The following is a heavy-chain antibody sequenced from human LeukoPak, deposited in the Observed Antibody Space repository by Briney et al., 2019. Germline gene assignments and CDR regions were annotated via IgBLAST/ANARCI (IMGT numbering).Heavy chain of an antibody. CDR3: ARDTEQLVLTRYFDL. CDR2: IHTSGST. D-gene: IGHD6-13*01. CDR1: GGSISGGSYY. Sequence: PSQTLSLTCTVSGGSISGGSYYWSWIRQPAGKGLEWIGRIHTSGSTNCNPSLKSRVTISVDTSKNQFSLKLSSVTAADTAVYYCARDTEQLVLTRYFDLWGRGTLVTVSS. J-gene: IGHJ2*01. V-gene: IGHV4-61*02.